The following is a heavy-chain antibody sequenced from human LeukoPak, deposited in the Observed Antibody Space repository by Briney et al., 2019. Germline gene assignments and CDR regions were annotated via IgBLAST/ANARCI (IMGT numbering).Heavy chain of an antibody. CDR2: IYYSGSA. D-gene: IGHD6-13*01. V-gene: IGHV4-30-4*07. J-gene: IGHJ5*02. Sequence: KSSETLSLTCAVSGGSISSGGYSWTWLRQRPGKGLEWIGYIYYSGSAYYNPSLKSRFTISVDTSKNQFSLKVISVTAADTAVYYCARDVIAAAGSFDPWGQGTLVTVSS. CDR3: ARDVIAAAGSFDP. CDR1: GGSISSGGYS.